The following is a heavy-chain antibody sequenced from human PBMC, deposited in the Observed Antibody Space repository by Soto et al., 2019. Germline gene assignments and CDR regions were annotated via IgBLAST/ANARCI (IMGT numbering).Heavy chain of an antibody. J-gene: IGHJ4*02. CDR3: ARTRRDYGDYFDY. CDR1: GGSISSGGYY. CDR2: IYYSGST. Sequence: SETLSLTCTVSGGSISSGGYYWSWIRQHPGKGLEWIGYIYYSGSTYYNPSLKSRVTISVDTSKNQFSLKLSSVTAADTAVYYCARTRRDYGDYFDYWGQGTLVTVSS. V-gene: IGHV4-31*03. D-gene: IGHD4-17*01.